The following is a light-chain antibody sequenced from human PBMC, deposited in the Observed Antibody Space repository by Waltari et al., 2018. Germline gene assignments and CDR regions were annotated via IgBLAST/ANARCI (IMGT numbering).Light chain of an antibody. Sequence: EIVMTQSPATLSVSPGEAATLSCRASRAIANDLAWYQQKPGQFLRLLIYDASTRATGVPARFSGSWSGTEFTLSITGLQSEDSAVYFCQQFNTQYSFGQGTKLEIK. V-gene: IGKV3-15*01. J-gene: IGKJ2*01. CDR2: DAS. CDR3: QQFNTQYS. CDR1: RAIAND.